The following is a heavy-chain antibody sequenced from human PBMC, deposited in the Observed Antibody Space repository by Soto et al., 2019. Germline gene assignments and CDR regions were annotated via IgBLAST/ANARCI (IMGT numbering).Heavy chain of an antibody. CDR2: ISGSGGST. V-gene: IGHV3-23*01. CDR1: GFTFSSYA. CDR3: AKETVTMVVVVKPRWFDP. J-gene: IGHJ5*02. Sequence: GGSLRLSCAASGFTFSSYAMSWVRQAPGKGLEWVSAISGSGGSTYYADSVKGRFTISRDNSKNTLYLQMNSLRAEDKAVYYCAKETVTMVVVVKPRWFDPWGQGTLVTVSS. D-gene: IGHD3-22*01.